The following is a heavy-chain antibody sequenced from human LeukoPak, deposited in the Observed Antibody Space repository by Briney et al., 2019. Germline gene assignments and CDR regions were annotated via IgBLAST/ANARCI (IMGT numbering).Heavy chain of an antibody. J-gene: IGHJ5*02. CDR2: IFYSGTT. D-gene: IGHD2-2*01. Sequence: SETLSLTCTVSGGSVDSSTNYWGWIRQPPGKGLEWIGSIFYSGTTYYNPSLKSRVAISVDTSKNQFSLKLSSVTAADTAVYYCARELVVPAAYGYLGWFDPWGQGTLVTVSS. V-gene: IGHV4-39*07. CDR1: GGSVDSSTNY. CDR3: ARELVVPAAYGYLGWFDP.